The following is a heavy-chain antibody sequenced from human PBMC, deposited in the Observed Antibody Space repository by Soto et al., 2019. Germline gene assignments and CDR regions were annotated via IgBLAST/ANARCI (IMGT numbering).Heavy chain of an antibody. CDR1: GGSFSGYY. V-gene: IGHV4-34*01. Sequence: SETLSLTCAVYGGSFSGYYWSWIRQPPGKGLEWIGEINHSGSTNYNPSLKSRVTISVDTSKNQFSLKLSSVTAADTAVYYCGRVVIVVVPAAMWSYYYYGMDVWGQGTTVTVSS. CDR3: GRVVIVVVPAAMWSYYYYGMDV. J-gene: IGHJ6*02. D-gene: IGHD2-2*01. CDR2: INHSGST.